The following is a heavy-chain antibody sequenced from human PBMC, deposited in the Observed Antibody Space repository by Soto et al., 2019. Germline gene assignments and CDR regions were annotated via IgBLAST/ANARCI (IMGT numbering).Heavy chain of an antibody. Sequence: QVHLVQSGAEVKKPGASVKVSCKASGYSFTGNSMHWVRQAPGQGLEWMGWINPNNGGTNYAQKFQGRVTMTRDTSISTAYMDLSRLGSADSAVYYCAMQRGGVVYWGQGTLVTVSS. J-gene: IGHJ4*02. CDR3: AMQRGGVVY. CDR2: INPNNGGT. CDR1: GYSFTGNS. D-gene: IGHD6-25*01. V-gene: IGHV1-2*02.